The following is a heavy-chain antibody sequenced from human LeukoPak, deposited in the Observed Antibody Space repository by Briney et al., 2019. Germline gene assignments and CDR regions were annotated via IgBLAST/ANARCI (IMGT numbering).Heavy chain of an antibody. J-gene: IGHJ5*02. CDR3: ARQSSYYDFWSGYYQTNWFDP. CDR2: IYYSGST. V-gene: IGHV4-39*01. D-gene: IGHD3-3*01. Sequence: SETLSLTCTVSGGSISSSSYYWGWIRQPPGKGLEWIGSIYYSGSTYYNPSLKSRVTISVDTSKNQFSLKLSSVTVADTAVYYCARQSSYYDFWSGYYQTNWFDPWGQGTLVTVSS. CDR1: GGSISSSSYY.